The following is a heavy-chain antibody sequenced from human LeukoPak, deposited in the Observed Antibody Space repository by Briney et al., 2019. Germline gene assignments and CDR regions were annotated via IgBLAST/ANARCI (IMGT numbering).Heavy chain of an antibody. J-gene: IGHJ4*02. CDR3: ATGPRNWGFDY. Sequence: SVKASCKASGGTFSSYAISWVRQAPGQGLEWMGVIIPIFGTANYAQKFQGRVTITTDESTSTAYMELSSLRSEDTAVYYCATGPRNWGFDYWGQGTLVTVSS. CDR1: GGTFSSYA. CDR2: IIPIFGTA. D-gene: IGHD7-27*01. V-gene: IGHV1-69*05.